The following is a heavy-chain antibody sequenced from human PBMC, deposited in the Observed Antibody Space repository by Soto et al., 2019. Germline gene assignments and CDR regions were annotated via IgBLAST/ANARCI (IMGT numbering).Heavy chain of an antibody. CDR1: GYSFTSYW. Sequence: PGESLKISCKGSGYSFTSYWISWVRQMPGKGLEWMGIIYPGDSDTRYSPSFQGQVTISADKSISTAYLQWSSLKASDTAMYYCARTDMVRGVIIDSYYYYGMDVWGQGTTVTVSS. J-gene: IGHJ6*02. D-gene: IGHD3-10*01. CDR2: IYPGDSDT. V-gene: IGHV5-51*01. CDR3: ARTDMVRGVIIDSYYYYGMDV.